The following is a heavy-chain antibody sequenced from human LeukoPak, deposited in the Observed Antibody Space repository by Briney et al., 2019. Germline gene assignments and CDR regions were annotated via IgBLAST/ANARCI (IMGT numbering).Heavy chain of an antibody. V-gene: IGHV3-21*01. D-gene: IGHD5-24*01. J-gene: IGHJ3*02. Sequence: GGSLRLSCAASGFTFSSYSMNWVRQAPGKGLEWVSSIGSSSSYIYYADSVKGRFTISRDNAKNSLYLQMNSLRAEDTAVYYCARSGPGMATIPLTSSYSDAFDIWGQGTMVTVSS. CDR3: ARSGPGMATIPLTSSYSDAFDI. CDR1: GFTFSSYS. CDR2: IGSSSSYI.